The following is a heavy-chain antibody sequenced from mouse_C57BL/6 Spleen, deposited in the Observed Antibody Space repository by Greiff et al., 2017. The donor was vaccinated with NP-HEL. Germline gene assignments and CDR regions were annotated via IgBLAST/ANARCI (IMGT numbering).Heavy chain of an antibody. J-gene: IGHJ2*01. V-gene: IGHV3-2*02. CDR3: ARTARIKY. CDR1: GYSITSGYG. CDR2: ISYSGST. D-gene: IGHD1-2*01. Sequence: DVQLQESGPGLVKPSQSLSLTCTVTGYSITSGYGWNWIRQFPENKLEWMGYISYSGSTNYNPSLKSRISITRDTSKNQFFLQLNAVTTEDTATYYCARTARIKYWVQGTTLTVSS.